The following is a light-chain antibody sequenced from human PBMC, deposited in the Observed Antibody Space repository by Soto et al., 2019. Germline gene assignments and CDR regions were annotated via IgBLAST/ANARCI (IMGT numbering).Light chain of an antibody. CDR1: QSVSKY. Sequence: EIVLTQSPATLSLSPGERATLSCRASQSVSKYLAWYQQKPGQAPRLLVYDVSNRATGIPDRFSGSGSQTDFTLTITILEPADFAVYYCQQRSNWPRTFGQGTKVEIK. CDR2: DVS. V-gene: IGKV3-11*01. J-gene: IGKJ1*01. CDR3: QQRSNWPRT.